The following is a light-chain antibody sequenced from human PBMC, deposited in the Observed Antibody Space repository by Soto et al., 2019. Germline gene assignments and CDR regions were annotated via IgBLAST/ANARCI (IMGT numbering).Light chain of an antibody. CDR2: RNN. V-gene: IGLV1-44*01. CDR1: SSNIGSNT. Sequence: QSVLTQPPSASGTTGQRVTISCSGSSSNIGSNTVNWYQQLPGTAPKLLIYRNNQRPSGVPDRFSGSKSGTSASLAISGLQSEDEADYYCAAWDDSLNGVVFGGGTKVTVL. CDR3: AAWDDSLNGVV. J-gene: IGLJ2*01.